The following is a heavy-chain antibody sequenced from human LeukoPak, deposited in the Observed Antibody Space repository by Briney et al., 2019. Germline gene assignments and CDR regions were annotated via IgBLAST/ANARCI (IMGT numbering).Heavy chain of an antibody. Sequence: TGGSLRLSCAASGFSFSTYAMHWVRQAPGKGLEWVAVISYDGSQKFYADSVRGRFTISRDNSKNTLSLQMNSLRAEDTAVYYCARDGSFYFLYYFDFWGQGTLVSVSS. J-gene: IGHJ4*02. CDR1: GFSFSTYA. V-gene: IGHV3-30*04. D-gene: IGHD2-15*01. CDR2: ISYDGSQK. CDR3: ARDGSFYFLYYFDF.